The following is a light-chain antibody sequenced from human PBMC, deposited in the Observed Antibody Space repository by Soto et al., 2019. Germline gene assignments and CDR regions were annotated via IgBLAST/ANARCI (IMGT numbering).Light chain of an antibody. Sequence: QSALTQPPSASGSPGQSVTISCTGTSSDVGGHDHVSWYQQHPGKAPKLIIHEVTKRPSGVPGRFSGSKSGNTASLTVSGLQAEDEADYYCCSYAGTNKVFGGGTKLTVL. CDR2: EVT. V-gene: IGLV2-8*01. J-gene: IGLJ2*01. CDR3: CSYAGTNKV. CDR1: SSDVGGHDH.